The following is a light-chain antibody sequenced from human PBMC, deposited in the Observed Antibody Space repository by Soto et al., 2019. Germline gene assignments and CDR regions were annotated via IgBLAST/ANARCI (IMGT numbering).Light chain of an antibody. CDR3: QHYGSSAL. Sequence: EIVLTQSPATLSLSPGERATLSCRASQSVSSSFLAWYQQKPGQAPRLLNYDTSDRATGIPDRFSARGSARDFTVTISRLEPEGFAVYYWQHYGSSALFGGGTKVDIK. J-gene: IGKJ4*02. CDR1: QSVSSSF. V-gene: IGKV3-20*01. CDR2: DTS.